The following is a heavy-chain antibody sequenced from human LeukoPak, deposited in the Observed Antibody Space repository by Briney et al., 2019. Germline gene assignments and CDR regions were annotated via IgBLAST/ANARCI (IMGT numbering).Heavy chain of an antibody. D-gene: IGHD3-22*01. CDR2: IYSSGTT. Sequence: SETLSLTRTVSGDSIYSGNYYWSWIRQPAGKGLEWIGRIYSSGTTIYNPSLKSRVTISVDTSKNQFSLKMSSVTAADTAVYYCAREGGSYDSSGYYSLHYYFDYWGQGTLVTVSS. J-gene: IGHJ4*02. V-gene: IGHV4-61*02. CDR3: AREGGSYDSSGYYSLHYYFDY. CDR1: GDSIYSGNYY.